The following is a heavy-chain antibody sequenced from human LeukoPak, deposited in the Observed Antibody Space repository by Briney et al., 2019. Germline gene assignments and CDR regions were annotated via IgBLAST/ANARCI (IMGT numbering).Heavy chain of an antibody. CDR2: ISSSSSYI. V-gene: IGHV3-21*01. CDR3: ARGFPEGPFDY. Sequence: GGSLRLSCAASGFTFSSYAMSWVRQAPGKGLEWVSAISSSSSYIYYADSVKGRFTISRDNAKNSLYLQMNSLRAEDTAVYYCARGFPEGPFDYWGQGTLVTVSS. CDR1: GFTFSSYA. D-gene: IGHD1-14*01. J-gene: IGHJ4*02.